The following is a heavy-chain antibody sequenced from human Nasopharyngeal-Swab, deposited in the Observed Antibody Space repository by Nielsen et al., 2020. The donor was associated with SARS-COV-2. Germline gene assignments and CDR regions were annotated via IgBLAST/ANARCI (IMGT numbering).Heavy chain of an antibody. CDR1: GFTFSSYD. CDR3: ARANLGYYYGSGSYAFGI. CDR2: IGTAGDT. D-gene: IGHD3-10*01. J-gene: IGHJ3*02. Sequence: GESLKISCAASGFTFSSYDMHWVRQATGKGLEWVSAIGTAGDTYYPGSVKGRFTTSRENAKNSLYLQMNSLRAGDAAVYYCARANLGYYYGSGSYAFGIWGQGTMVTVSS. V-gene: IGHV3-13*01.